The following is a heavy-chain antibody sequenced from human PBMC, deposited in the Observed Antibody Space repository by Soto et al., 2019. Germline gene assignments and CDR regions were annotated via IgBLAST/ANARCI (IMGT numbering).Heavy chain of an antibody. J-gene: IGHJ6*02. CDR1: GGTFSSYA. Sequence: QVQLVQSGAEVKKPGSSVKVSCKASGGTFSSYAISWVRQAPGQGLEWMGGIIPIFGTANYAQKFQGRVTITADKSTSTAYMELSSLRSEDTAVYYCANLRFYGSGLRPYGMDVWGQGTTVTVSS. D-gene: IGHD3-10*01. CDR3: ANLRFYGSGLRPYGMDV. V-gene: IGHV1-69*06. CDR2: IIPIFGTA.